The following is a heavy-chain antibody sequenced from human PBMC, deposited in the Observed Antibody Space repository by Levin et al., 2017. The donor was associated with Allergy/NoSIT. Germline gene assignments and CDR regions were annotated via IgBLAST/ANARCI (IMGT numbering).Heavy chain of an antibody. D-gene: IGHD5-12*01. CDR1: GYTFTGYY. Sequence: ASVKVSCKASGYTFTGYYMRWVRQAPGQGLEWMGWINPNSGGTNYAQKFQGRVTMTRDTSISTAYMELSRLRSDDTAVYYCARGYSGYDGEDWFDPWGQGTLVTVSS. V-gene: IGHV1-2*02. CDR3: ARGYSGYDGEDWFDP. J-gene: IGHJ5*02. CDR2: INPNSGGT.